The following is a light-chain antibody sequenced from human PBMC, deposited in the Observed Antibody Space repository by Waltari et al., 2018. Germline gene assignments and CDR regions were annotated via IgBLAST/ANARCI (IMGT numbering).Light chain of an antibody. V-gene: IGLV3-21*01. J-gene: IGLJ1*01. CDR3: QVWDANTDPGV. CDR1: NIASKS. Sequence: SYVLTQPPSVSGAPGETARITCGGNNIASKSVHWYRQRPGQAPVVVISYDNDRAAGSPEGFSGSNCGNTATLTISRVEAGDEADYYCQVWDANTDPGVFGTGTEVTVL. CDR2: YDN.